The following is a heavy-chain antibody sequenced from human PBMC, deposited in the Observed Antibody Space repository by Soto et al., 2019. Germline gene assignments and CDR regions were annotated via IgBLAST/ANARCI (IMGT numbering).Heavy chain of an antibody. CDR3: ARTSREFDY. CDR2: IYYSGST. J-gene: IGHJ4*02. V-gene: IGHV4-59*08. Sequence: SETLSLTCTVSGGSISSYYWSWIRQPPGKGLEWIGYIYYSGSTNYNPSLKSRVTISVDTSKNQFSLKLSSVTAADTAVYYCARTSREFDYSGQGTLVTVSS. CDR1: GGSISSYY.